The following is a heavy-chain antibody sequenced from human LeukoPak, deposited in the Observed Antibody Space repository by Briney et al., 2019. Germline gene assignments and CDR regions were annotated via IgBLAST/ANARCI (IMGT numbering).Heavy chain of an antibody. CDR3: AKDRYGDYSLLAVFDY. Sequence: GGSLRLSCAASGFTFSSYAMSWVRQAPGKGLEWVSAMSGSGGSTYYADSVKGRFTISRDNSKNTLYLQMNSLRAEDTAVYYCAKDRYGDYSLLAVFDYWGQGTLVTVSS. V-gene: IGHV3-23*01. J-gene: IGHJ4*02. CDR1: GFTFSSYA. D-gene: IGHD4-17*01. CDR2: MSGSGGST.